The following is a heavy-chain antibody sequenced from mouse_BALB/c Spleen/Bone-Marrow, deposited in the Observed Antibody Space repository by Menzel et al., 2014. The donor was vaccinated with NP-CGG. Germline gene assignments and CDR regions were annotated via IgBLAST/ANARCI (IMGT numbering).Heavy chain of an antibody. CDR1: GYAFSNYW. J-gene: IGHJ4*01. V-gene: IGHV1-80*01. D-gene: IGHD1-1*01. CDR3: ARRDGSTYYYAMDY. CDR2: IYPGDGDT. Sequence: QVQLQHSGAELVRPGSSVKISCKASGYAFSNYWMNWVKQRPGQGLEWIGQIYPGDGDTNYNGKFKGKATLTADKSSSTAYMQLSSLTSEDSAVYFCARRDGSTYYYAMDYWGRGTSVTVSS.